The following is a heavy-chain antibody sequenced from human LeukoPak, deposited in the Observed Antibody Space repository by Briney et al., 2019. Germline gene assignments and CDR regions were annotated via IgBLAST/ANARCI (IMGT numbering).Heavy chain of an antibody. CDR1: GGSISSSSYY. J-gene: IGHJ4*02. Sequence: SETLSLTCTVSGGSISSSSYYWGWIRQPPGKGLEWIGSIYYSGSTYYNPSLKSRVTISVDTSKNQFSLKLSSVTAADTAVYYCARGFRGFGELLSYFDYWGQGTLVTVSS. D-gene: IGHD3-10*01. CDR2: IYYSGST. V-gene: IGHV4-39*07. CDR3: ARGFRGFGELLSYFDY.